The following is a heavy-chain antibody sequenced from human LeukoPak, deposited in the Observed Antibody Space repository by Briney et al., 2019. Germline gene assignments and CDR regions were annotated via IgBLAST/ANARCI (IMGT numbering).Heavy chain of an antibody. J-gene: IGHJ4*02. CDR3: ARSIHSSSLPGYNY. V-gene: IGHV3-21*01. Sequence: PGRSLRLSCAASGFTFSSYSMNWVRQAPGKGLEWVSSISSSSSYIYYADSVKGRFTISRDNAKNSLYLQMNSLRAEDTAVYYCARSIHSSSLPGYNYWGQGTLVTVSS. CDR1: GFTFSSYS. CDR2: ISSSSSYI. D-gene: IGHD6-13*01.